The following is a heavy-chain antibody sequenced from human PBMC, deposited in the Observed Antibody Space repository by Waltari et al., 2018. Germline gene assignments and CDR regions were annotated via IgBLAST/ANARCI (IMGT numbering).Heavy chain of an antibody. J-gene: IGHJ4*02. V-gene: IGHV3-53*01. Sequence: EVQLVESGGGLIQPGGSLRLSCAASGIIVSANYMNWVRQAPGKGPQWVSVIYSAGRTYYADSVKGRFTISRDNTKNTVYLQMNNLKTEDTAVYYCARPGEGPSSHWGQGTLVTVS. CDR2: IYSAGRT. D-gene: IGHD4-17*01. CDR1: GIIVSANY. CDR3: ARPGEGPSSH.